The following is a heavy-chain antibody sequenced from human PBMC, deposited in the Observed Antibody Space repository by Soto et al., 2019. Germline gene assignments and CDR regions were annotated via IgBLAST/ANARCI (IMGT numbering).Heavy chain of an antibody. Sequence: EVQLVESGGGLVKPGGSLRLSCAASGFTFSNAWMNWVRQAPGKGLEWVGRIKSKTDGGTTDYAAPVKGRFTISRDDSTNRLYLQMNRLKTGDTAVYDWPADLDDFGWGGGRWFDPWGQGTLVTVSS. CDR3: PADLDDFGWGGGRWFDP. CDR2: IKSKTDGGTT. D-gene: IGHD3-16*01. V-gene: IGHV3-15*07. CDR1: GFTFSNAW. J-gene: IGHJ5*02.